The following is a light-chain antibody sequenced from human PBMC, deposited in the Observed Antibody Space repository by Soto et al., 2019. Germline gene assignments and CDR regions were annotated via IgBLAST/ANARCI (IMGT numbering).Light chain of an antibody. J-gene: IGKJ5*01. CDR3: QQRNNWPPIP. CDR2: DAS. CDR1: QSVSSY. V-gene: IGKV3-11*01. Sequence: EIVLTQSTVTLSLSPGERATLSCMASQSVSSYLAWYQQRPGQAPRLLIYDASNRATGIPARFSGSGSGTDFTLTIDNLEPEDFAIYYCQQRNNWPPIPFGQGTLLAVK.